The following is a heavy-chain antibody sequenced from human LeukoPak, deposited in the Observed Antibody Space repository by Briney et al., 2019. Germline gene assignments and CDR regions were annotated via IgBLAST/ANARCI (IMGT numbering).Heavy chain of an antibody. D-gene: IGHD3-3*01. V-gene: IGHV1-8*01. CDR3: ASVPDYDFWSGYGDY. CDR2: MDPYSGNT. J-gene: IGHJ4*02. Sequence: ASVKVSCKASGFTFTSYDMKWVRQASGQGLEWMGWMDPYSGNTGYAQKFQERVTITRDMSTSTAYMELSSLRSEDTAVYYWASVPDYDFWSGYGDYWGQGTLVTVSS. CDR1: GFTFTSYD.